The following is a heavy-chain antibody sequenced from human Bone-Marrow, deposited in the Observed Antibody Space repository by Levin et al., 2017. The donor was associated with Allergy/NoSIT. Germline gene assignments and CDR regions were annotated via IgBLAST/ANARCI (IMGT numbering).Heavy chain of an antibody. D-gene: IGHD2-2*01. CDR3: ARVSFDIVVVPAATSDYYFDY. V-gene: IGHV3-11*01. CDR2: ISSSGSTI. CDR1: GFTFSDYY. J-gene: IGHJ4*02. Sequence: PGGSLRLSCAASGFTFSDYYMSWIRQAPGKGLEWVSYISSSGSTIYYADSVKGRFTISRDNAKNSLYLQMNSLRAEDTAVYYCARVSFDIVVVPAATSDYYFDYWGQGTLVTVSS.